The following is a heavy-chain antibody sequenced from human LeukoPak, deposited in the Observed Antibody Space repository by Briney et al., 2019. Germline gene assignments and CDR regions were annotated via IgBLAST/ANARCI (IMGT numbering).Heavy chain of an antibody. CDR2: ISGGGGTA. CDR3: ARARFRFSLDALFHY. Sequence: GGSLRLSCAGSGFALSSYPMSWVRQAPGKGLQWVSAISGGGGTAYYADSVKGRFTITRDNSKNTLYLQMNSLRAEDTAVYYCARARFRFSLDALFHYWGQGTLVTVSS. D-gene: IGHD3-3*01. J-gene: IGHJ4*02. V-gene: IGHV3-23*01. CDR1: GFALSSYP.